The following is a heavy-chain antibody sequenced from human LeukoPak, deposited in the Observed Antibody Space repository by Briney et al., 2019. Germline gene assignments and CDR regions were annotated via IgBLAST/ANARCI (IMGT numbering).Heavy chain of an antibody. CDR1: AFTFSSYG. D-gene: IGHD3-3*01. CDR3: AKPQEADLWVPDY. V-gene: IGHV3-30*02. Sequence: GGSLRLSCAASAFTFSSYGMHWVRQAPGKGLEWVAFIRYDGDNKYYADSVKGRFTISRDNSKNTLYLEMNSLIPEDEALYYCAKPQEADLWVPDYWGQGTLVTVSS. J-gene: IGHJ4*02. CDR2: IRYDGDNK.